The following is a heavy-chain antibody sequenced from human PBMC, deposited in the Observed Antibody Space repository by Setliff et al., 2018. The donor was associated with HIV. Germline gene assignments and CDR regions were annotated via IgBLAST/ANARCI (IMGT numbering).Heavy chain of an antibody. CDR2: IAT. Sequence: KPSETLSLTCTVSGASIGSSGDYWGWIRQPPGKGLEWVGSIATHFKSSLESRVTISLDASKNQISVKFGSVTASDTAIYYCGRHRPFTAFDVWGQGTMVTVSS. J-gene: IGHJ3*01. V-gene: IGHV4-39*01. CDR3: GRHRPFTAFDV. CDR1: GASIGSSGDY.